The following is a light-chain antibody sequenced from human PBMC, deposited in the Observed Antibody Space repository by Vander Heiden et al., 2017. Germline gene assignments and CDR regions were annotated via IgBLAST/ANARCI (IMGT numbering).Light chain of an antibody. Sequence: SDELTQPLSVSVALGQAASITGGGEIIVVKNVYWFQQRPGQATALVIYRNTFRPAGIPERISGSKSGNTATLTISRAQADDEADYCCQVWDTSPLFGGGTKLTVL. J-gene: IGLJ2*01. V-gene: IGLV3-9*01. CDR2: RNT. CDR3: QVWDTSPL. CDR1: IIVVKN.